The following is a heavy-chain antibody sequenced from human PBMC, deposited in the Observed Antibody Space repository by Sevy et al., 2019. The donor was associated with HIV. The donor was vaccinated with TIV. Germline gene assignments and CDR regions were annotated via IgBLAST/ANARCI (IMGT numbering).Heavy chain of an antibody. CDR2: IYYSGAT. Sequence: SETLSLTCTVSGGSTSSYYGTWIRQPPGKGLEWIGYIYYSGATTYNPSLKSRVTISIDTSKNQFSLKLSSVTAADTAVYYCARGIASSRPMAGNYWGQGTLVTVSS. D-gene: IGHD6-19*01. J-gene: IGHJ4*02. V-gene: IGHV4-59*01. CDR1: GGSTSSYY. CDR3: ARGIASSRPMAGNY.